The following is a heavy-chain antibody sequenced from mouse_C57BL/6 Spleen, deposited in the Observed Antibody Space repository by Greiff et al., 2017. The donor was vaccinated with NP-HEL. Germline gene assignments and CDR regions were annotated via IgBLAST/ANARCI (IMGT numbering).Heavy chain of an antibody. CDR1: GFNIKDYY. Sequence: DVKLQESGAELVRPGASVKLSCTASGFNIKDYYMHWVKQRPEQGLEWIGRIDPEDGDNEYAPKFQGKATMTADTSSNTAYLQLSSLTSEDTAVYYCTTNYGYDYAMDYWGQGTSVTVSS. V-gene: IGHV14-1*01. CDR3: TTNYGYDYAMDY. J-gene: IGHJ4*01. D-gene: IGHD2-2*01. CDR2: IDPEDGDN.